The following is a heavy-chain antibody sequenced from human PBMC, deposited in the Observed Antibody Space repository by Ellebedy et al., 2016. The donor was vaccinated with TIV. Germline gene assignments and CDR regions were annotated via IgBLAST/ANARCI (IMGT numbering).Heavy chain of an antibody. J-gene: IGHJ4*02. Sequence: SVKVSCXASGGTFSSYAISWVRQAPGQGLEWMGRIIPTLGIANYAQKFQGRVTITADKSTSTAYMELSSLRSEDTAVYYCARARLTGTTNYFDYWGQGTLVTVSS. V-gene: IGHV1-69*04. CDR3: ARARLTGTTNYFDY. CDR2: IIPTLGIA. CDR1: GGTFSSYA. D-gene: IGHD1-7*01.